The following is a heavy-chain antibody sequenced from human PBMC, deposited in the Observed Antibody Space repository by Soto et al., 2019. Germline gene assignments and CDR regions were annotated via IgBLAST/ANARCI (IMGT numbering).Heavy chain of an antibody. CDR1: GGSISSGGYY. V-gene: IGHV4-31*03. CDR2: IYYSGST. J-gene: IGHJ6*02. D-gene: IGHD3-22*01. CDR3: ARDTLRRGLYGMDV. Sequence: QVQLQESGPGLVKPSQTLSLTCTVSGGSISSGGYYWSWIRQHPGKGLEWIGYIYYSGSTYYNPFLKSGVTISVDTSKNQFSLKLSSVTAADTAVYYCARDTLRRGLYGMDVWGQGTTVTVSS.